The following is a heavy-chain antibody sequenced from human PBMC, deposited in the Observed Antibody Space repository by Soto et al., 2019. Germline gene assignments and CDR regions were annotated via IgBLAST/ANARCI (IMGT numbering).Heavy chain of an antibody. CDR1: GDSVSSNSAA. V-gene: IGHV6-1*01. Sequence: SQTLSLTCAISGDSVSSNSAACNWIRQSPSRGLEWLGRTYYRSKWYNDYAVSVKSRITINPDTSKNQFSLQLNSVAPEDTAVYYCARRSRFDFWSSVGGMDVWGQGTTVTVSS. CDR3: ARRSRFDFWSSVGGMDV. CDR2: TYYRSKWYN. D-gene: IGHD3-3*01. J-gene: IGHJ6*02.